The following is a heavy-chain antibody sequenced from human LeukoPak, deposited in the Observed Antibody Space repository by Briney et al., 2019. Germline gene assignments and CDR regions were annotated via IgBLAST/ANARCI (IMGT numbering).Heavy chain of an antibody. V-gene: IGHV4-59*12. CDR1: GGSISSYY. CDR3: ARGSRSGWYHNYYYYYMDV. Sequence: PSETLSLTCTVSGGSISSYYWSWIRQPPGKGLEWIGYIYYSGSTNYNPSLKSRVTISVDTSKNQFSLKLSSVTAADTAVYYCARGSRSGWYHNYYYYYMDVWGKGTTVTVSS. J-gene: IGHJ6*03. CDR2: IYYSGST. D-gene: IGHD6-19*01.